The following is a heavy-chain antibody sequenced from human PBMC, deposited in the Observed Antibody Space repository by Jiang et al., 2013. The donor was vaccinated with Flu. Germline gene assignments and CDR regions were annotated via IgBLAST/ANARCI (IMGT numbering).Heavy chain of an antibody. Sequence: QSGSELKKPGASVKVSCKASEYSFTKYALTWVRQAPGQGLEWMGWINTETGDPTYAQAFTGRFVLSSDTSVSTACLHISGLKAEDTAVYYCAREGYYFDSTGSPRSHGLDV. D-gene: IGHD3-22*01. J-gene: IGHJ6*01. CDR2: INTETGDP. CDR1: EYSFTKYA. V-gene: IGHV7-4-1*02. CDR3: AREGYYFDSTGSPRSHGLDV.